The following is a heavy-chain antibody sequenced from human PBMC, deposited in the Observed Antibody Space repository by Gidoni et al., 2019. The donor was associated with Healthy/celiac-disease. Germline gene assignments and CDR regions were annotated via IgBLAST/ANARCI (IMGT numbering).Heavy chain of an antibody. V-gene: IGHV3-48*03. Sequence: EVRLVESGGGLVQPGGSLRLSCAAPGFTFSSYEMNWVRQAPGKGLEWVSYISSSGSTIYYADSVKGRFTISRDNAKNSLYLQMNSLRAEDTAVYYCAGFDSSGWFSQFDYWGQGTLVTVSS. CDR2: ISSSGSTI. CDR3: AGFDSSGWFSQFDY. J-gene: IGHJ4*02. CDR1: GFTFSSYE. D-gene: IGHD6-19*01.